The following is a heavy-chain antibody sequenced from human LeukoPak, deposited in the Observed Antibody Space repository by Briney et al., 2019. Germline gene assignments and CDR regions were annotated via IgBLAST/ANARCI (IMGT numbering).Heavy chain of an antibody. D-gene: IGHD3-9*01. CDR2: IKSKTDGGTT. CDR3: TSHYYDILTGYYLLGY. V-gene: IGHV3-15*01. CDR1: GFTFSNAW. J-gene: IGHJ4*02. Sequence: GGSLRLSCAASGFTFSNAWMSWVRQAPGKGLEWVGRIKSKTDGGTTDYAAAVKGRFTISRDDSKNTLYLQMNSLKTEGTAVYYCTSHYYDILTGYYLLGYWGQGTLVTVSS.